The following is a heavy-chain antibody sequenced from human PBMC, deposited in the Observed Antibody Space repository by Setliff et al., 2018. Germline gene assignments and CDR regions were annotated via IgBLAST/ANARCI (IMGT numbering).Heavy chain of an antibody. J-gene: IGHJ2*01. CDR2: MLPLHGTR. D-gene: IGHD4-17*01. V-gene: IGHV1-69*13. Sequence: SVKVSCKASGGTFGLSAIRWVRQAPGQGLEWVGGMLPLHGTRNHTPKLQGRVSITADESKTTVFMELSSLTSEDTAIYFCVRAPPALHGEYGYFDLWGRGTRVTVS. CDR3: VRAPPALHGEYGYFDL. CDR1: GGTFGLSA.